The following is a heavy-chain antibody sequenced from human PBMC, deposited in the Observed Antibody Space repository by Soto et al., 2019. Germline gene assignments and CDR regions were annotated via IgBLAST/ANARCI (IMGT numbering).Heavy chain of an antibody. V-gene: IGHV4-34*01. J-gene: IGHJ4*02. D-gene: IGHD1-26*01. Sequence: SETLSLTCTVSGASITTYYWSWIRQPPGKGLEWIGEINHSGSTNYNPSLKSRVTISVDTSKNQFSLKLSSVTAADTAVYYCARSIVGVLWAYFDYWGQGTLVTVSS. CDR1: GASITTYY. CDR3: ARSIVGVLWAYFDY. CDR2: INHSGST.